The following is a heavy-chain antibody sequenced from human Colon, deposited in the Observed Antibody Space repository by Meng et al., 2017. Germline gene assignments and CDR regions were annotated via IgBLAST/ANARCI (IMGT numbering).Heavy chain of an antibody. Sequence: QWQLQASCPGLVKPSQPLLLTCTVSGGSICSGGFYWSWIRQHPGKGLEWIGYIYSSGSTYYNPSLKSLVSLSVDTSKNQFSLKLSSVTAADTAVYYCARGPCRGSRSGSFDYWGQGTLVTVSS. CDR3: ARGPCRGSRSGSFDY. CDR2: IYSSGST. J-gene: IGHJ4*02. D-gene: IGHD3-10*01. CDR1: GGSICSGGFY. V-gene: IGHV4-31*01.